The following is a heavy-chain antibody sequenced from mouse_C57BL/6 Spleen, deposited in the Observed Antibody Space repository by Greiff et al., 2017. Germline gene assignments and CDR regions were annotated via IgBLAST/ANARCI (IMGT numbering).Heavy chain of an antibody. CDR2: IDPSDSNT. CDR1: GYTFTSYW. CDR3: ARSDSSVYVDD. V-gene: IGHV1-69*01. J-gene: IGHJ2*01. D-gene: IGHD3-2*02. Sequence: VQLQQPGAELVMPGASVKLSCKASGYTFTSYWMHWVKQRPGQGLEWIGEIDPSDSNTNYNQKFKGKSTLTVDTSSITAYMQLSSLTADDSAVYYCARSDSSVYVDDWGQGTTLTVSS.